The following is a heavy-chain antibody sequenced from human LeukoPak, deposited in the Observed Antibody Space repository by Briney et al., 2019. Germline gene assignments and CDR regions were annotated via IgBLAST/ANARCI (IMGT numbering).Heavy chain of an antibody. CDR1: GGSFGGYY. J-gene: IGHJ4*02. CDR3: ATYRGYCSSTSCPAPHNY. Sequence: SQSLSLTCAVYGGSFGGYYCSWIRQPPGKGLEWIGEINHSGSTNYNPSLKSRVTISVDTSKNQFSLKLSSVTAADTAVYYCATYRGYCSSTSCPAPHNYWGQGTLVTVSS. D-gene: IGHD2-2*01. V-gene: IGHV4-34*01. CDR2: INHSGST.